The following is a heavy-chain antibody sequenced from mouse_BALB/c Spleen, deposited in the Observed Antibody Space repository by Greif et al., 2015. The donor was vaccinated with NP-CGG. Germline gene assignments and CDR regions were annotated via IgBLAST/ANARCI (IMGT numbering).Heavy chain of an antibody. V-gene: IGHV1-7*01. CDR2: INPSTGYT. J-gene: IGHJ4*01. Sequence: VQLQQSGAELAKPGASVKMSCKASGYTFTSYWMHWVKQRPGQGLEWIGYINPSTGYTEYNQKFKDKATLTADKSSSTAYMQPSSLTSEDSAVYYCARSGNYAMDYWGQGTSVTVSS. D-gene: IGHD1-1*02. CDR1: GYTFTSYW. CDR3: ARSGNYAMDY.